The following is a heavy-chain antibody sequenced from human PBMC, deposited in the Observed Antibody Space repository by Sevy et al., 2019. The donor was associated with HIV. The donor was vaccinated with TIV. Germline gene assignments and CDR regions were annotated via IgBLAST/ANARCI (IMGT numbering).Heavy chain of an antibody. CDR3: ARLRIAARPVRYYLDY. D-gene: IGHD6-6*01. CDR1: GYSFTSYW. CDR2: IYPGDSDT. J-gene: IGHJ4*02. V-gene: IGHV5-51*01. Sequence: GESLKISCKGSGYSFTSYWIGWVRQMPGKGLEWMGLIYPGDSDTRYSPSFQGQVTISADKSISTAYLQVISMKASDTAMYYCARLRIAARPVRYYLDYWGQGTLVTVSS.